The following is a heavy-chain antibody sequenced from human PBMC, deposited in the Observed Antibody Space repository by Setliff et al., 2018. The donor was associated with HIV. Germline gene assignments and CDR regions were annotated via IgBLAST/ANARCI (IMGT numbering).Heavy chain of an antibody. CDR1: GYSISSGYS. Sequence: SETLSLTCVVSGYSISSGYSWSWIRQPPGKGLEWIGEIFHNGTIKYNPSLKSRVALSIDTSKSQISLTLTSLTTADTAVYYCGRGPRIVGASWAVIDYWGQGKPVTVSS. V-gene: IGHV4-4*02. J-gene: IGHJ4*02. CDR3: GRGPRIVGASWAVIDY. D-gene: IGHD1-26*01. CDR2: IFHNGTI.